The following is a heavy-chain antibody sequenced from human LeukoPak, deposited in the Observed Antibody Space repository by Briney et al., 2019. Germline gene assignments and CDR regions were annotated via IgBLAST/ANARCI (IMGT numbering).Heavy chain of an antibody. V-gene: IGHV3-15*01. CDR1: GFTFSNAW. CDR3: TTGGPRFLEWLPYHDAFDI. Sequence: GGSLRLSCAASGFTFSNAWMSWVRQAPGKGLEWVGRIKSKTDGGTTDYAAPVKGRFTISRDDSKNTLYLQMNSLKTEDTAVYYCTTGGPRFLEWLPYHDAFDIWGQGTMVTVSS. D-gene: IGHD3-3*01. CDR2: IKSKTDGGTT. J-gene: IGHJ3*02.